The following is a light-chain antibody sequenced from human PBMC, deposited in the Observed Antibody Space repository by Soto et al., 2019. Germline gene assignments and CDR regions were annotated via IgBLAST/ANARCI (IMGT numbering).Light chain of an antibody. CDR1: SSDVGGYNY. V-gene: IGLV2-14*01. CDR2: EVS. J-gene: IGLJ2*01. CDR3: SSYTSSSTLV. Sequence: QSALTQPASVSGSPGQSITISCTGSSSDVGGYNYVSWYQQHPGKAPKLMIYEVSNRPSGISNRFSGSKSGNTPSLTLSGLQAEDEADYYCSSYTSSSTLVFGGGTQLTVL.